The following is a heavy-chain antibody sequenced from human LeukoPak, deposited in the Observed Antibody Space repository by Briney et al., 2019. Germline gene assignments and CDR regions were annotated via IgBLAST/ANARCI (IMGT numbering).Heavy chain of an antibody. Sequence: SGGSLRLSCAASGFTFSSYAMSWVRQAPGKGLEWVSAISGSGSSTYYADSLKGRFTISRDNSKYTLYLQMNSLRAEDTAVYYCAKDGNGWYEVLDNWGQGALVTVSS. J-gene: IGHJ4*02. CDR2: ISGSGSST. D-gene: IGHD6-19*01. CDR1: GFTFSSYA. CDR3: AKDGNGWYEVLDN. V-gene: IGHV3-23*01.